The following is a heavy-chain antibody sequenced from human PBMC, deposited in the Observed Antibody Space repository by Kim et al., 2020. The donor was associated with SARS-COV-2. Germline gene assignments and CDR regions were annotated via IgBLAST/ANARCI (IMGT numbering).Heavy chain of an antibody. J-gene: IGHJ3*02. CDR2: IDWDDDK. V-gene: IGHV2-70*01. CDR1: GFSLSTSGMC. D-gene: IGHD2-2*01. Sequence: SGPTLVKPTQTLTLTCTFSGFSLSTSGMCVSWIRQPPGKALEWLALIDWDDDKYYSTSLKTRLTISKDTSKNQVVLTMTNMDPVDTATYYCARSIVVVPAAHPEDAFDIWGQGTMVTVSS. CDR3: ARSIVVVPAAHPEDAFDI.